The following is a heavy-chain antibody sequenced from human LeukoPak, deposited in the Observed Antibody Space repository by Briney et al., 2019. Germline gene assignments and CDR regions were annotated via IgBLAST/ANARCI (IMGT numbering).Heavy chain of an antibody. CDR1: GYTFTSYD. CDR3: ARGRDTAAAEGSLGY. J-gene: IGHJ4*02. D-gene: IGHD6-13*01. V-gene: IGHV1-8*01. CDR2: MNPNSGNT. Sequence: ASVKVSCKASGYTFTSYDINWVRQATGQGLEWMGWMNPNSGNTGYAQKFQGRVTMTRNTSISTAYMELSSLRSEDTALYYCARGRDTAAAEGSLGYCGQGTLVTVSS.